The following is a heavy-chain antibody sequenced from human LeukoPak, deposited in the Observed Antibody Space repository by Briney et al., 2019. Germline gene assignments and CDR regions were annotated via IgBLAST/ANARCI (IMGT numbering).Heavy chain of an antibody. J-gene: IGHJ4*02. CDR2: IYTGGNT. CDR1: GFTVKSNY. CDR3: ARGDDSGYYDYFDY. V-gene: IGHV3-53*01. Sequence: GGSLSFSGAASGFTVKSNYLSWVRKAPGKGLEWVSTIYTGGNTYYAASVKGRFTISRDFSKNTVFLHMNSLRAEDTAMYYCARGDDSGYYDYFDYWGQGALVTVSS. D-gene: IGHD3-22*01.